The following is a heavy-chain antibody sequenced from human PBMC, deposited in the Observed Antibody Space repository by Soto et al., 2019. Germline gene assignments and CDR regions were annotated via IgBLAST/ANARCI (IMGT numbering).Heavy chain of an antibody. Sequence: ASVKVSCKASGYTFTSYGMRWVRQAPGQGLEWMGWISAYNGNTNYAQKLQGRVTMTTDTSTSTAYMELRSLRSDDTAVYYCARDKPKRAYDSSGYYYPYFDYWGQGTLVTVSS. V-gene: IGHV1-18*01. CDR1: GYTFTSYG. J-gene: IGHJ4*02. CDR2: ISAYNGNT. CDR3: ARDKPKRAYDSSGYYYPYFDY. D-gene: IGHD3-22*01.